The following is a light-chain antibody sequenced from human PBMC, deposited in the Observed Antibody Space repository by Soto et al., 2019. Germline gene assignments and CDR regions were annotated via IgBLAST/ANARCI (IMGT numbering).Light chain of an antibody. Sequence: QSALTQPASLSGSPGQSITISCTGTSSDVGGYNYVSWYQQHPGKAPKLIIYAVSNRPSGVSDRFSGSKSGNTASLTISGLQPEDEADYYCNSYTSSSTLDVVFGGGTKLTVL. CDR2: AVS. V-gene: IGLV2-14*03. CDR3: NSYTSSSTLDVV. CDR1: SSDVGGYNY. J-gene: IGLJ2*01.